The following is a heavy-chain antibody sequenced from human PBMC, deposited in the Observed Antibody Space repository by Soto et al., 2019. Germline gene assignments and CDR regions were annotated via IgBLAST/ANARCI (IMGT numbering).Heavy chain of an antibody. Sequence: EVQLVESGGDLVQPGGSLRLSCAASGFTFSSYWMHWVRQAPGKGLVWVSRINTDGSSTNYADSVKGRFTISRDNANNTLFLQMNSLRDEDTAVYYCASGYSSTWYNAFDIWGQGTMVTVSS. CDR1: GFTFSSYW. V-gene: IGHV3-74*01. J-gene: IGHJ3*02. D-gene: IGHD6-13*01. CDR3: ASGYSSTWYNAFDI. CDR2: INTDGSST.